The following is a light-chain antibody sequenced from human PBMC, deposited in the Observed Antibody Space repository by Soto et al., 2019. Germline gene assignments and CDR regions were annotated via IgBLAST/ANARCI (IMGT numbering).Light chain of an antibody. CDR2: EVN. V-gene: IGLV2-8*01. CDR1: SSDVGGYNY. Sequence: QSALTQPPSASGSPGQSVAISCTGTSSDVGGYNYVSWYQQHPGKAPKLMIYEVNKRPSGVPDRFSGSKSGNTASLTVSGLQAEDDADYYCCSYAGSSNVFGAGTKGTVL. CDR3: CSYAGSSNV. J-gene: IGLJ1*01.